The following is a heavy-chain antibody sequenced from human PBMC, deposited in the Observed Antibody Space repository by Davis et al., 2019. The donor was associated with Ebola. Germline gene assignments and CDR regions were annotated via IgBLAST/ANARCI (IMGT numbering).Heavy chain of an antibody. V-gene: IGHV3-23*01. CDR2: ITGSGAST. CDR3: ARDPSVLLSDSSDL. J-gene: IGHJ3*01. CDR1: GFMFSNYA. Sequence: GGSLRLSCAASGFMFSNYAMNWVRQAPGKGLEWVSGITGSGASTYYADSVKGRFSISRDDFKNIVYLQMNSPRVEDMALYYCARDPSVLLSDSSDLWGQGTMVTVSS. D-gene: IGHD2/OR15-2a*01.